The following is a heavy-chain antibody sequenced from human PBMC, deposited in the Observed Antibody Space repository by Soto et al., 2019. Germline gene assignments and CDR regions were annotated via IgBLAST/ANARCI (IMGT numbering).Heavy chain of an antibody. Sequence: ASETLSLTCTVSGGSISSYYWSWIRQPPGKGLEWIGYIYYSGSTNYNPSLKSRVTISVDTSKNQFSLKLSSVTAADTAVYYCARTLYGERVKTYYYYGMDVWGQGTTVTVSS. CDR3: ARTLYGERVKTYYYYGMDV. D-gene: IGHD3-3*01. J-gene: IGHJ6*02. CDR2: IYYSGST. V-gene: IGHV4-59*01. CDR1: GGSISSYY.